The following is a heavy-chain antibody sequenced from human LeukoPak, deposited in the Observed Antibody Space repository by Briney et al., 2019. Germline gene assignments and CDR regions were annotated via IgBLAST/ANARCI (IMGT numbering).Heavy chain of an antibody. D-gene: IGHD1-26*01. Sequence: SETLSLTCAVYGGSFSGYYWSWIRQPPGKGLEWIGEINHSGSTNYNPSLKSRVTISVDTSKNQFSLKLSSVTAADTAVYYCARWAGSYYGAFDIWGQGTMVTVSS. CDR3: ARWAGSYYGAFDI. CDR1: GGSFSGYY. V-gene: IGHV4-34*01. CDR2: INHSGST. J-gene: IGHJ3*02.